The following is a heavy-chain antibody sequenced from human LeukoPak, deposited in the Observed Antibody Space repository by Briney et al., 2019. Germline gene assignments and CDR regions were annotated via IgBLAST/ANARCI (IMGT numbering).Heavy chain of an antibody. D-gene: IGHD2-8*02. V-gene: IGHV3-7*01. J-gene: IGHJ4*02. CDR1: GFTFSRHW. Sequence: GGSLRLSCATSGFTFSRHWMTWVRQAPGKGPEWVANIRQDGSERYYVHSVRGRFTISRDNAKNALYLQMNSLRAEDTAVYYCARDGGHSTDLYYWGQGILVTVSS. CDR2: IRQDGSER. CDR3: ARDGGHSTDLYY.